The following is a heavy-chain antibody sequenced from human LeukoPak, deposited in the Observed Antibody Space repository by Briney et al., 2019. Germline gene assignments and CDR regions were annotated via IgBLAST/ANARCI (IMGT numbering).Heavy chain of an antibody. CDR2: INPNSGGT. CDR3: ARDQGSGSYNFDY. V-gene: IGHV1-2*02. CDR1: GYTFTGYY. J-gene: IGHJ4*02. D-gene: IGHD3-10*01. Sequence: ASVKVSCKASGYTFTGYYMHWVRQAPGQGLEWMGWINPNSGGTNYAQKFQGRVTMTRDTSISTAYMELSRLRSDDTAVYYCARDQGSGSYNFDYWGQGTLVTVS.